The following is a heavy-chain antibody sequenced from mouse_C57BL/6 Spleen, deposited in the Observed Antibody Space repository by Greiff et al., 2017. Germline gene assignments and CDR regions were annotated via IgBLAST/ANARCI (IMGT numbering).Heavy chain of an antibody. D-gene: IGHD1-1*01. V-gene: IGHV1-59*01. J-gene: IGHJ2*01. Sequence: QVHVKQSGAELVRPGTSVTLSCTASGYTFTSYWMHWVKQRPGQGLEWIGVIGPSASYTNYTQKLKGKATVTVDTSASTAYMQLSSLTSEDSAVYYCARGGEIYYGGHWGQGTTLTVSS. CDR1: GYTFTSYW. CDR3: ARGGEIYYGGH. CDR2: IGPSASYT.